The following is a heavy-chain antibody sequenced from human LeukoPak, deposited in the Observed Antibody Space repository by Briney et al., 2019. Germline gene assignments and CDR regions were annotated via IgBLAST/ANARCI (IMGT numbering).Heavy chain of an antibody. CDR2: ISYDGSNK. Sequence: GGSLRLSCAASGFTFSSYGMHWVRQAPGKGLEWVAVISYDGSNKYYAGSVKGRFTISRDNSKNTLYLQMNSLRAEDTAVYYCAKSGRISDILTGIGGYFDYWGQGTLVTVSS. J-gene: IGHJ4*02. CDR3: AKSGRISDILTGIGGYFDY. CDR1: GFTFSSYG. D-gene: IGHD3-9*01. V-gene: IGHV3-30*18.